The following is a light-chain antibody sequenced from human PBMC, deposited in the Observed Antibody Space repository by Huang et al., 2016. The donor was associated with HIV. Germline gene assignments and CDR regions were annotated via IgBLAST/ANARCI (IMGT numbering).Light chain of an antibody. CDR1: QSLSHAGVKTY. CDR2: EVY. Sequence: IVMTQTPLSLSVTPGQPASISCNASQSLSHAGVKTYLYWYLQKPGQSPQLLIYEVYNRFSGVPDRFSGSGSGTDFTLKISRVEAEDAGIYYCMQSIQPATFGQGTKVEIK. V-gene: IGKV2D-29*02. J-gene: IGKJ1*01. CDR3: MQSIQPAT.